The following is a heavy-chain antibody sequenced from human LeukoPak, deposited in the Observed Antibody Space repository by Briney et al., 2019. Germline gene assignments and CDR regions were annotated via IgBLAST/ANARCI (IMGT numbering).Heavy chain of an antibody. V-gene: IGHV3-30-3*01. D-gene: IGHD6-19*01. CDR3: ARDPAVAGTDNYFDY. CDR1: GFTFSSYA. CDR2: ISYDGSNK. Sequence: SGGSLRLSCAASGFTFSSYAMHWVRQAPGKGLEWVAVISYDGSNKYYADSVKGRFTISRDNSKNTLYLQMNSLRAEDTAVYYCARDPAVAGTDNYFDYWGQGTLVTVSS. J-gene: IGHJ4*02.